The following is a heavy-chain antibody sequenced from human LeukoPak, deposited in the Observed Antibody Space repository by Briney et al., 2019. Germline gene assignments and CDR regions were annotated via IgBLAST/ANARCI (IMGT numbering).Heavy chain of an antibody. Sequence: PGGSLRLSCAASGFTVSSSYMSWVRQAPGKGLEWVSVIYSGGSTYYADSVKGRFTISRDNSKNTLYLQMNSLRAEDTAVYYCARDRLFYGMDVWGQGTTVTVSS. CDR1: GFTVSSSY. CDR2: IYSGGST. J-gene: IGHJ6*02. V-gene: IGHV3-66*01. CDR3: ARDRLFYGMDV. D-gene: IGHD6-25*01.